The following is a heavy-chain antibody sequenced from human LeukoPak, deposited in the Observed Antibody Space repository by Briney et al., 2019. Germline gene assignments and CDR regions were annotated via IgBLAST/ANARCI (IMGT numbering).Heavy chain of an antibody. CDR3: ARQYCGGDYYTPPLYYYYYYMDV. J-gene: IGHJ6*03. CDR2: IYSGGST. Sequence: GGSLRLSCAASGFTVSSNYMSWVRQAPGKGLEWVSVIYSGGSTYYADSVKGRFTISRDNSKNTLYLQMNSLRAEDTAVYYCARQYCGGDYYTPPLYYYYYYMDVWGKGTTVTVSS. V-gene: IGHV3-66*02. CDR1: GFTVSSNY. D-gene: IGHD2-21*02.